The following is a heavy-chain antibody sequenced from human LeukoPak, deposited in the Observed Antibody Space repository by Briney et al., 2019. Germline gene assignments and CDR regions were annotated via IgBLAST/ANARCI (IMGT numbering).Heavy chain of an antibody. V-gene: IGHV3-53*01. J-gene: IGHJ4*02. CDR1: GFVFNNYP. CDR2: IYSGGST. Sequence: GGSLRLSCAASGFVFNNYPMSWVRQAPGKGLEWVSVIYSGGSTYYADSVKGRFTISRDNSKNTLYLQMNSLRAEDTAVYYCARNGYSSSWYRNWGQGTLVTVSS. D-gene: IGHD6-13*01. CDR3: ARNGYSSSWYRN.